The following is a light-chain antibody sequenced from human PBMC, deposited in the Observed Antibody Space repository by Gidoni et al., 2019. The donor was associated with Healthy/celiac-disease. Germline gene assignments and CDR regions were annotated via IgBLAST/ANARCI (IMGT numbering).Light chain of an antibody. J-gene: IGKJ2*01. CDR2: AAS. V-gene: IGKV1-39*01. CDR3: QQSYSTPYT. Sequence: DIQRTQSPSSLSASVGDRVTITCLASQSISSYLNWYQQKPGKAPKLLIYAASSLQSGVPSRFSGSGSGTDFTLTISSLQPEDFATYYCQQSYSTPYTFGQGTKLEIK. CDR1: QSISSY.